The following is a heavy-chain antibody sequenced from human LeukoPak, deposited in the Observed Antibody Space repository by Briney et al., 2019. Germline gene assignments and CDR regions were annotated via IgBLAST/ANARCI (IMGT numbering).Heavy chain of an antibody. J-gene: IGHJ6*03. CDR2: INPNSGGT. CDR1: GYTFTGYY. D-gene: IGHD1-14*01. Sequence: ASVKVSCKASGYTFTGYYMHWVRQAPGQGLEWMGWINPNSGGTDYAQKFQGRVTMTRDTSISTAYMELSRLRSDDTAVYYCARDPSGIRYYYYYMDVWGKGTTVTVSS. V-gene: IGHV1-2*02. CDR3: ARDPSGIRYYYYYMDV.